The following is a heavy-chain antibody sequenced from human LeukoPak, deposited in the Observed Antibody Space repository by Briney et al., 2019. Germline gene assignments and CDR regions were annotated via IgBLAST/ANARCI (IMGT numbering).Heavy chain of an antibody. Sequence: ASVKVSCKASGYTFTGYYMHWVRQAPGQGLEWMGWINPNSGGTNYAQKFQGRVTMTRDTSISTACMELSRLRSDDTAVYYCARGYYYDSSGYFSIDYWGQGTLVTVSS. CDR2: INPNSGGT. CDR3: ARGYYYDSSGYFSIDY. V-gene: IGHV1-2*02. CDR1: GYTFTGYY. D-gene: IGHD3-22*01. J-gene: IGHJ4*02.